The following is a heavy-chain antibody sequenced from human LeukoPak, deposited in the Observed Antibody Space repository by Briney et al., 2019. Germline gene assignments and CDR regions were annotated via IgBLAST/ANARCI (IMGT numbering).Heavy chain of an antibody. V-gene: IGHV3-74*01. Sequence: GGSLRLSCAASGFPSTRYWMHWVRQAPGKGLVWVSHIESDGSSTSYADYVKGRFTIFRDNAKNSLYLQMNSLRVEDTAIYYCARGGAARPDFWGQGTLVTVSS. CDR1: GFPSTRYW. CDR2: IESDGSST. J-gene: IGHJ4*02. D-gene: IGHD6-6*01. CDR3: ARGGAARPDF.